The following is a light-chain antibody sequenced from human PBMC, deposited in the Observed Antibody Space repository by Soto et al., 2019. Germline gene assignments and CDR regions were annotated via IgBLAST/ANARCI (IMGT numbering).Light chain of an antibody. CDR2: DAS. J-gene: IGKJ1*01. V-gene: IGKV1-5*01. CDR3: QQYYSYPWT. Sequence: DIQMSKSPSTVSASVGNRVTITCRASQSISGWLAWYQQKPGKPPKLLIYDASSLEGGVPSRFSGSGSGTEFTLTISSLQPDDFATYYCQQYYSYPWTFGQGTKVDI. CDR1: QSISGW.